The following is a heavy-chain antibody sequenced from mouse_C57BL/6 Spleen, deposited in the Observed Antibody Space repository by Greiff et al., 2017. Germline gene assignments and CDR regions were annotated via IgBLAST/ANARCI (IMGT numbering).Heavy chain of an antibody. D-gene: IGHD4-1*01. CDR2: ISYDGSN. J-gene: IGHJ4*01. CDR3: ARDHWNSRGAMDY. V-gene: IGHV3-6*01. Sequence: EVKLLESGPGLVKPSQSLSLTCSVTGYSITSGYYWNWIRQFPGNKLEWMGYISYDGSNNYNPSLKNRISITRDTSKNQFFLKLNSVTTEDTATYYCARDHWNSRGAMDYWGQGTSVTGSS. CDR1: GYSITSGYY.